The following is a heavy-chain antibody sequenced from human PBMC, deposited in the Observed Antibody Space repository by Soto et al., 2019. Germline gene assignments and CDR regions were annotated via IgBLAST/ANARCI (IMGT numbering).Heavy chain of an antibody. D-gene: IGHD6-6*01. Sequence: ASVKVSCKASGYTFTGYDMHWVRQAPGQGLEWMGWINPNSGGTNYAQKFQGWVTMTRDTSISTAYMELSRLRSDDTAVYYCARDMGSSPQTHAFDIWGQGTMVTVSS. CDR1: GYTFTGYD. CDR3: ARDMGSSPQTHAFDI. CDR2: INPNSGGT. V-gene: IGHV1-2*04. J-gene: IGHJ3*02.